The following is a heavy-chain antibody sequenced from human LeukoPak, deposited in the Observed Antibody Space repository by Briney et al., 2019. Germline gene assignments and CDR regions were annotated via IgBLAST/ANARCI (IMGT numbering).Heavy chain of an antibody. Sequence: PGGSLRLSCAASESSFSTFAMDWVRQAPGKGLEWISYISTRSETIYYADSVKGRFTISRDNAKNSLYLQMNSLRAEDTAVYYCARGLAIDYWGQGTLVTVSS. CDR2: ISTRSETI. CDR1: ESSFSTFA. CDR3: ARGLAIDY. J-gene: IGHJ4*02. V-gene: IGHV3-48*04.